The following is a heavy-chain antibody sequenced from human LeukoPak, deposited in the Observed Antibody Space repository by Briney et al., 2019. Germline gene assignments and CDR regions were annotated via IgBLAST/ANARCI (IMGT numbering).Heavy chain of an antibody. Sequence: GGSLRLSCAASGFTFSSYAMSWVRQAPGKGLEWVSAISGSGGSTYYADSVKGRFTISRDNSKNTLYLQMNSLRAEDTAVYYCAKSYSSSWSSYYYYGMDVWGQGTTVTVSS. D-gene: IGHD6-13*01. CDR2: ISGSGGST. CDR3: AKSYSSSWSSYYYYGMDV. J-gene: IGHJ6*02. V-gene: IGHV3-23*01. CDR1: GFTFSSYA.